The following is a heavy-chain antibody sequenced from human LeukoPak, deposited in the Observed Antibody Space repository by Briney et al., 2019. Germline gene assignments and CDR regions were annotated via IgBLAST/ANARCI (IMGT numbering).Heavy chain of an antibody. V-gene: IGHV3-64D*06. J-gene: IGHJ3*02. D-gene: IGHD7-27*01. Sequence: PGGSLRLSCSASGXAFSNYAMHWVRQAPGKGLDYVSAISSNGGSTFYAASVKGRFTISRDNSKYTLCLQMSSLRPEDTAVYYCVKALGKDAFDIWGQGTMVTVSS. CDR3: VKALGKDAFDI. CDR2: ISSNGGST. CDR1: GXAFSNYA.